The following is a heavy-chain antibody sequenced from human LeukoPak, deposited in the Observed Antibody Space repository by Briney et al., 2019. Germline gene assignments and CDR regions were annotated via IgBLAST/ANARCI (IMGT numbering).Heavy chain of an antibody. CDR2: INHSGST. Sequence: PSETLSLTCAVYGGSFSGYYWSWIRQPPGKGLEWIGEINHSGSTNYNPSPKSRVTISVDTSKNQFSLKLSSVTAADTAVYYCARGSSKQWLALGAFDIWGQGTMVTVSS. CDR1: GGSFSGYY. V-gene: IGHV4-34*01. D-gene: IGHD6-19*01. J-gene: IGHJ3*02. CDR3: ARGSSKQWLALGAFDI.